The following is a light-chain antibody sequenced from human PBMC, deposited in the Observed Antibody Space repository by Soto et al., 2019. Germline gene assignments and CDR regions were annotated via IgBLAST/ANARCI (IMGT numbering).Light chain of an antibody. CDR3: QQLNTFPVT. CDR1: QGISTY. V-gene: IGKV1-9*01. Sequence: DIQLTQSPSFLSASVGDRLTITCRASQGISTYLAWYQQKPGKAPKLLIYAASSLQSGVPSRFSGSGSGTEFTLTISSLQPEDFATYYCQQLNTFPVTFGPGTRLEIK. CDR2: AAS. J-gene: IGKJ5*01.